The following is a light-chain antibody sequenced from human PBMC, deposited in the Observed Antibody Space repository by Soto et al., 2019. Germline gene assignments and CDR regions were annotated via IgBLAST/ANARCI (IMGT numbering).Light chain of an antibody. CDR1: QSVSSY. CDR2: DAS. Sequence: EIVLTQSPATLSLSPGERATLSCRASQSVSSYLAWYQQKPGQAPRLLIYDASNRATGIPARFSGSGSGTAFTLPIRSLEPEDFAVYYCQQRSNWPPTFGPGTKVDIK. J-gene: IGKJ3*01. V-gene: IGKV3-11*01. CDR3: QQRSNWPPT.